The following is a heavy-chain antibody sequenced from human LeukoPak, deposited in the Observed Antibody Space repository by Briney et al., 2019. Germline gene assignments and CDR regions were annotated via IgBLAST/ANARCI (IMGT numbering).Heavy chain of an antibody. V-gene: IGHV1-69*13. CDR2: IIPIFGTA. J-gene: IGHJ4*02. CDR3: AKGGHYYDSSGYFDE. D-gene: IGHD3-22*01. Sequence: ASVKVSCKASSYTFTSYGISWVRQAPGQGLEWMGGIIPIFGTANYSQKFQGRVTITADESTSTAYMELSSLRSEDTAVYYCAKGGHYYDSSGYFDEWGQGTLVTVSS. CDR1: SYTFTSYG.